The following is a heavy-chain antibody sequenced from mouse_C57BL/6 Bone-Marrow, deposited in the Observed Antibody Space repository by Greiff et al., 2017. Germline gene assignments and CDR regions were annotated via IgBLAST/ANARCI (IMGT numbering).Heavy chain of an antibody. CDR2: ISYDGSN. Sequence: ESGPGLVKPSQSLSLTCSVTGYSITSGYYWNWIRQFPGNKLEWMGYISYDGSNNYNPSLKNRISIPRDTSKNQFFLKLNSVTTEDTATYYGAKKLGPWYFDVWGTGTTVTVSS. CDR1: GYSITSGYY. J-gene: IGHJ1*03. D-gene: IGHD4-1*01. CDR3: AKKLGPWYFDV. V-gene: IGHV3-6*01.